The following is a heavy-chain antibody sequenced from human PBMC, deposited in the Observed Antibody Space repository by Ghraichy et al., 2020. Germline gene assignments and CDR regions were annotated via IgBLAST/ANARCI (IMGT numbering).Heavy chain of an antibody. CDR2: INHSGST. CDR3: ARGLRGSGWYVIDYMDV. V-gene: IGHV4-34*01. J-gene: IGHJ6*03. CDR1: GGSFSGYY. Sequence: SETLSLTCAVYGGSFSGYYWSWIRQPPGKGLEWIGEINHSGSTNYNPSLKSRVTISVDTSKNQFSLKLSSVTAADTAVYYCARGLRGSGWYVIDYMDVWGKGTTVTVSS. D-gene: IGHD6-19*01.